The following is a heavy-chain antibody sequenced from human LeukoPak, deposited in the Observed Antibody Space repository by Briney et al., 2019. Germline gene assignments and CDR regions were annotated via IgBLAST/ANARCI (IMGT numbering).Heavy chain of an antibody. Sequence: SVKVSCKASGGTFSSYAISWVRQAPGQGLEWMGRIIPIFGTANYAQKFQGRVTITTDESTSTAYMELSSLRPEDTAVYYCARGFGELSFDYWGQGTLVTVSS. CDR3: ARGFGELSFDY. D-gene: IGHD3-10*01. J-gene: IGHJ4*02. CDR1: GGTFSSYA. V-gene: IGHV1-69*05. CDR2: IIPIFGTA.